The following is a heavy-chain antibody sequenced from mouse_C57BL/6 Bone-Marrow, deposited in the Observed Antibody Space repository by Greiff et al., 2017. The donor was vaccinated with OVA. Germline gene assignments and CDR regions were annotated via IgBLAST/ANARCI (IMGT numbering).Heavy chain of an antibody. CDR2: INPNNGGT. J-gene: IGHJ2*01. Sequence: VQLKESGPELVKPGASVKIPCKASGYTFTDYNMDWVKQSHGKSLEWIGDINPNNGGTIYNQKFKGKATLTVDKSSSTAYMELRSLTSEDTAVYYCARRASNYFDYWGQGTTLTVSS. CDR3: ARRASNYFDY. D-gene: IGHD3-3*01. CDR1: GYTFTDYN. V-gene: IGHV1-18*01.